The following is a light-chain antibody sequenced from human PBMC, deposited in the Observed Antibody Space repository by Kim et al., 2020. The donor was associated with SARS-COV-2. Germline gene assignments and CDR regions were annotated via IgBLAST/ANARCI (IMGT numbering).Light chain of an antibody. CDR2: GKN. Sequence: SSELTQDPAVSVALGQTVRITCQGDSIRSYYATWYQQKPGQAPIVVIYGKNNRPSGIPDRFSGSSSGNTASLTITGTQAGDEADYYCNSRDSNDNVVFGGGTQLTVL. J-gene: IGLJ2*01. V-gene: IGLV3-19*01. CDR1: SIRSYY. CDR3: NSRDSNDNVV.